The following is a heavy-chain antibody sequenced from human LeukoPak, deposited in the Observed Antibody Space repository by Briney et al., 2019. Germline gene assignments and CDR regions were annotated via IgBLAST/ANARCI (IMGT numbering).Heavy chain of an antibody. D-gene: IGHD1-1*01. CDR3: ASVSGTTRAFDI. CDR1: GGSISSSSYY. V-gene: IGHV4-39*01. J-gene: IGHJ3*02. Sequence: PSETPSLTCTVSGGSISSSSYYWGWIRQPPGKGLEWIGSIYYSGSTYYNPSLKSRVTISVDTSKNQFSLKLSSVTAADTAVYYCASVSGTTRAFDIWGQGTMVTVSS. CDR2: IYYSGST.